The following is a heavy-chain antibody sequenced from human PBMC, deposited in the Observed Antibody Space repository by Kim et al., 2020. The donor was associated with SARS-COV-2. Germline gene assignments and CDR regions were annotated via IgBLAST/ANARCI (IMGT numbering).Heavy chain of an antibody. V-gene: IGHV1-18*01. CDR2: ISAYNGNT. CDR1: GYTFSNYG. CDR3: ARVVIEVDNWFDP. D-gene: IGHD2-21*01. J-gene: IGHJ5*02. Sequence: ASVKVSCKASGYTFSNYGISWVRQAPGQGLEWMGWISAYNGNTNYAQKLQGRVTMTTDTSTSTAYMELRSLRSDDTAVYYCARVVIEVDNWFDPWGQGTLVTVSS.